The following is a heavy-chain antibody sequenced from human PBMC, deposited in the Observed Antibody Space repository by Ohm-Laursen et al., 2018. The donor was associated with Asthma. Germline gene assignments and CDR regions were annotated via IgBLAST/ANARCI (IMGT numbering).Heavy chain of an antibody. D-gene: IGHD3-22*01. J-gene: IGHJ4*02. V-gene: IGHV1-2*06. CDR2: INPNSGGT. Sequence: ASVKVSCKASGYTFTGYYMHWVRQAPGQGLEWMGRINPNSGGTNYAQKFQGRVTMTRDTSINTAYMELSRLRSDDTAVYYCARGYYDSSGYYLTLDYWGQGTLVTVSS. CDR1: GYTFTGYY. CDR3: ARGYYDSSGYYLTLDY.